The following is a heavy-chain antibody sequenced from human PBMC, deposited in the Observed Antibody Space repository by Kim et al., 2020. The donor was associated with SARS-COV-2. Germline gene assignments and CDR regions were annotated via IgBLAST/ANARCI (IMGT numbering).Heavy chain of an antibody. CDR2: INHSGST. J-gene: IGHJ4*02. CDR3: ARAITEDIVATIRIAAAGTRGSFDY. Sequence: SETLSLTCAVYGGSFSGYYWSWIRQPPGKGLEWIGEINHSGSTNYNPSLKSRVTISVDTSKNQFSLKLSSVTAADTAVYYCARAITEDIVATIRIAAAGTRGSFDYWGQGTLVTVSS. V-gene: IGHV4-34*01. D-gene: IGHD5-12*01. CDR1: GGSFSGYY.